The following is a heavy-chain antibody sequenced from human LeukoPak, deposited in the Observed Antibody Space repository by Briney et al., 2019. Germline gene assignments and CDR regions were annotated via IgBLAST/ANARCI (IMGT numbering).Heavy chain of an antibody. Sequence: GGSLRLSCAASGFTFSNYAMSWVRQAPGKGLEWVSSISGSGGSTYYADSVKGQFTISRDNSKNTLYLHMNSLRAEDTAVYYCAKSLRFEDYTNLPFDYWGQGTVVTVSS. CDR2: ISGSGGST. V-gene: IGHV3-23*01. CDR1: GFTFSNYA. D-gene: IGHD3-10*01. CDR3: AKSLRFEDYTNLPFDY. J-gene: IGHJ4*02.